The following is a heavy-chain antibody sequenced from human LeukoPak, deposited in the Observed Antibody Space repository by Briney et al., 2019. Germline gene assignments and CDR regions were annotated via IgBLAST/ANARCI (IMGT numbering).Heavy chain of an antibody. CDR2: ISGDGGST. V-gene: IGHV3-43*02. J-gene: IGHJ4*02. CDR3: AKPWEMATIPAY. CDR1: GFTFDDYA. D-gene: IGHD5-24*01. Sequence: GGSLRLSCAASGFTFDDYAMHWVRQAPGKGLEWVSLISGDGGSTYYADSVKGRFTISRDNGKNSLYLQMNSLRTEDTALYYCAKPWEMATIPAYWGQGTLVTVSS.